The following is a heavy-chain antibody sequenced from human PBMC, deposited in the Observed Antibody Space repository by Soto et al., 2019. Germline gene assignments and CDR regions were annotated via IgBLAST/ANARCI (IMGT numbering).Heavy chain of an antibody. J-gene: IGHJ1*01. CDR2: IKEDGSEK. V-gene: IGHV3-7*01. D-gene: IGHD3-22*01. CDR1: GFTFSSYW. Sequence: GGSLRLSCAASGFTFSSYWMSWVRQAPGKGLEWVANIKEDGSEKSYVDSVKGRFTISRDNAKNSLFLQMTSLRVEDTAVYYCGTHSRSHPLYWDQGTLVTVSS. CDR3: GTHSRSHPLY.